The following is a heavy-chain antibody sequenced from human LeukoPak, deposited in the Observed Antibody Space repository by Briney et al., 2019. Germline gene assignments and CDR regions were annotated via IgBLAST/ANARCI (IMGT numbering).Heavy chain of an antibody. CDR1: GYTFTGYY. CDR2: INPNSGGT. J-gene: IGHJ5*02. D-gene: IGHD4-17*01. V-gene: IGHV1-2*02. CDR3: ARLSSHYGDYKVDP. Sequence: ASVKVSCKASGYTFTGYYMHWVRQAPGQGLEWMGWINPNSGGTNYAQKFQGRVTMTRDTSISTAYMELSRLRSDDTAVYYCARLSSHYGDYKVDPWGQGTLVTVSS.